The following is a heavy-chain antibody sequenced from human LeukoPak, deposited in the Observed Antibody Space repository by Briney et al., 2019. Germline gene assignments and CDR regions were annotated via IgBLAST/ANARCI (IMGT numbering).Heavy chain of an antibody. CDR1: GGSFSGYY. D-gene: IGHD6-19*01. CDR2: INHSGST. V-gene: IGHV4-34*01. CDR3: ARGRLKQWLVRYADYYYGMDV. J-gene: IGHJ6*02. Sequence: KPSETLSLTCAVYGGSFSGYYWSWIRQPPGKGLEWIGEINHSGSTNYNPSLKSRVTISVDTSKNQFSLKLSSATAADTAVYYCARGRLKQWLVRYADYYYGMDVWGQGTTVTVSS.